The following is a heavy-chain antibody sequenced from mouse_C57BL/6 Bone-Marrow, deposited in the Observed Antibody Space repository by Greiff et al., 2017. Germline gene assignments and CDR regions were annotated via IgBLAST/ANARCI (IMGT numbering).Heavy chain of an antibody. D-gene: IGHD2-2*01. CDR1: GYAFSSSW. J-gene: IGHJ1*03. V-gene: IGHV1-82*01. CDR3: AREGYGPYWYFDV. CDR2: IYPGDGDT. Sequence: VQLQQSGPELVKPGASVKISCKASGYAFSSSWMNWVKQRPGKGLEWIGRIYPGDGDTNYNGKFKGKATLTADKSSSTAYMQLSSLTSEDSAVYFCAREGYGPYWYFDVWGTGTTVTVSS.